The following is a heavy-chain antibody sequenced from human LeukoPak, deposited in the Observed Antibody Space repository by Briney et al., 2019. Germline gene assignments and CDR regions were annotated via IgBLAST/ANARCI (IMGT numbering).Heavy chain of an antibody. J-gene: IGHJ4*02. V-gene: IGHV4-61*02. CDR1: GDSISSGNYY. Sequence: SQTLSLTCTVSGDSISSGNYYWSWIRQPAGKGLEWIGRIYTSGSTNYDPSLKSRVTISVDTSKNQFSLRLNSVTATDTAMYYCARGPYSYDSSGCFDYWGQGALVTVSS. CDR2: IYTSGST. D-gene: IGHD3-22*01. CDR3: ARGPYSYDSSGCFDY.